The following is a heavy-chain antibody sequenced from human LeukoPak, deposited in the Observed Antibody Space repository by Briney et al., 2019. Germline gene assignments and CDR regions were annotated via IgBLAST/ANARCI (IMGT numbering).Heavy chain of an antibody. D-gene: IGHD1-14*01. CDR3: ARDDDRTGHFDY. Sequence: PSETLSLTCTVSGGSISSYYWSWIRQPPGKGLEWIGYIYYSGITNYNPSLKSRVTISVDTSKNQFSLKLSSVTAADTAVYYCARDDDRTGHFDYWGQGTLVTVSS. J-gene: IGHJ4*02. CDR2: IYYSGIT. CDR1: GGSISSYY. V-gene: IGHV4-59*01.